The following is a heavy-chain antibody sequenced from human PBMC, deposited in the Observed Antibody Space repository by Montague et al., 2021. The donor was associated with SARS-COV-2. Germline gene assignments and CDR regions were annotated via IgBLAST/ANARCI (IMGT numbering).Heavy chain of an antibody. Sequence: SETLSPTCTVSGDSMNNYYWSWIRQPPGKGLEWIGSIHYSGSTSYNPSLKSRVTISIDTSKNHFSLRVNSVTAADSAVYFCARRPGASYYVFWSGGFDIWGQGTMVTIS. CDR2: IHYSGST. CDR1: GDSMNNYY. CDR3: ARRPGASYYVFWSGGFDI. V-gene: IGHV4-39*01. J-gene: IGHJ3*02. D-gene: IGHD3-3*01.